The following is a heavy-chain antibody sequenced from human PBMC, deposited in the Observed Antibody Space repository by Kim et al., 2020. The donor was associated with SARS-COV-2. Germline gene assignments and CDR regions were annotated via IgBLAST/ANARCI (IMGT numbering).Heavy chain of an antibody. V-gene: IGHV4-31*03. Sequence: SETLSLTCTVSGGSISSRDYYWSWIRQHPGKGLEWIGYIYNSGSTYYNPSLKSRIAISVDTSKNQLSLRLFSVTAADTAVYYCARDPYYSASGSYSHAFEMSGHGTMVTVS. CDR1: GGSISSRDYY. J-gene: IGHJ3*02. D-gene: IGHD3-10*01. CDR3: ARDPYYSASGSYSHAFEM. CDR2: IYNSGST.